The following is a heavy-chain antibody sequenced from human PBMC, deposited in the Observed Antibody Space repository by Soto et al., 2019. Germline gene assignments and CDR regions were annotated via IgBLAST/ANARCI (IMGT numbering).Heavy chain of an antibody. CDR2: INAGNGNT. CDR1: GYTFTGYA. Sequence: QVQLVQSGAEEKKPGASVKVSCKASGYTFTGYAMHWVRQAPGQRLEWMGWINAGNGNTKYSQKFQGRVTITRDTSAGAAYLELSSLSSEDTAVYYCARAVAVPADFDYWSQGTLVTVSS. CDR3: ARAVAVPADFDY. D-gene: IGHD6-19*01. V-gene: IGHV1-3*05. J-gene: IGHJ4*02.